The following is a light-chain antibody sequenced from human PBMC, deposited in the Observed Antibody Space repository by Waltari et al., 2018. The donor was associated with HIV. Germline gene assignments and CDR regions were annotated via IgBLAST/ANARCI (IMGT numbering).Light chain of an antibody. CDR2: DDS. CDR3: QVWDSSSDHWV. J-gene: IGLJ3*02. Sequence: SSVLTQPPSVSVAPGKTARISCGITDFGSISVPWHQQRPGQAPVLVIYDDSDRPSGIPERFSGSNSGNAATLTISRVEAGDEADYYCQVWDSSSDHWVFGEGTKLTVV. V-gene: IGLV3-21*01. CDR1: DFGSIS.